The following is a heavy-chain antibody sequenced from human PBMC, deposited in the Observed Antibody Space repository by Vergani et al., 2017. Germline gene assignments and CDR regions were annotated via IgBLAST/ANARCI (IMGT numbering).Heavy chain of an antibody. CDR3: ARLDGDYVLDY. V-gene: IGHV4-4*09. D-gene: IGHD4-17*01. CDR1: GGSISSYY. CDR2: IYTSGST. Sequence: QVQLQESGPGLVKPSETLSLTCTVSGGSISSYYWSWIRQPPGKGLGWIGYIYTSGSTNYNPSLKSRVTISVDTSKNQFSLKLSSVTAADTAVYYCARLDGDYVLDYWGQGTLVTVSS. J-gene: IGHJ4*02.